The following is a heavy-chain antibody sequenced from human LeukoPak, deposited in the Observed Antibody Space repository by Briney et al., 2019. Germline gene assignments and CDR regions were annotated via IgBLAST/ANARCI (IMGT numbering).Heavy chain of an antibody. CDR1: GFTFSSYA. D-gene: IGHD6-19*01. Sequence: GGSLRLSCAASGFTFSSYAMTWVRQAPGKGLEWVSVISGSGGSTYYADSVKGRFTISRDNSKSTLYLQMNSLRAEDTAVYYCAKDRDPGYSSGWYGSPNDYWGQGTLVTVSS. V-gene: IGHV3-23*01. J-gene: IGHJ4*02. CDR3: AKDRDPGYSSGWYGSPNDY. CDR2: ISGSGGST.